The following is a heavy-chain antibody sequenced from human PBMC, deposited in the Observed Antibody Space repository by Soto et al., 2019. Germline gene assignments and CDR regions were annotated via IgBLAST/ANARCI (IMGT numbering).Heavy chain of an antibody. CDR2: INHSGST. J-gene: IGHJ5*02. Sequence: PSETLSLTCAVYGGSFSGYYWSWIRQPPGKGLEWIGEINHSGSTNYNPSLKSRVTISVDTSKNQFSLRLSSVTAADTAVYYCARGPPRRYCSSTSCYGRWFDPWGQGTLVTVS. D-gene: IGHD2-2*01. V-gene: IGHV4-34*01. CDR1: GGSFSGYY. CDR3: ARGPPRRYCSSTSCYGRWFDP.